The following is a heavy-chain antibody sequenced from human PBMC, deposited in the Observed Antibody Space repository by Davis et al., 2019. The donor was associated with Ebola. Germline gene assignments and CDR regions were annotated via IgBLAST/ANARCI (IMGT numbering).Heavy chain of an antibody. V-gene: IGHV4-59*01. D-gene: IGHD3-3*01. Sequence: SETLSLTCTVSGGSISSYYCSWIRQPPGKGLEWIGYIYYSGSTNYNPSLMSRVTIAVDTSKNQFSLKLSSVTAADTAVYYCAREIHDFWSGPIDYWGQGTLVTVSS. CDR3: AREIHDFWSGPIDY. CDR2: IYYSGST. CDR1: GGSISSYY. J-gene: IGHJ4*02.